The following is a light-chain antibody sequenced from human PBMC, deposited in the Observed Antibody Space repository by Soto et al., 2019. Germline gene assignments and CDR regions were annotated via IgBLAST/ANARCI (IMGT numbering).Light chain of an antibody. V-gene: IGLV1-40*01. J-gene: IGLJ1*01. Sequence: QSVLTQPPSVSGAPGQRVTISCTGSSSNIGSAYDVHWYQQFPGTAPKLLMYGNNNRPSGVPDRISGSKSGTSASLAITGLQTEDEADYYCQSYDTSLSAVVFGTGTKLTVL. CDR3: QSYDTSLSAVV. CDR1: SSNIGSAYD. CDR2: GNN.